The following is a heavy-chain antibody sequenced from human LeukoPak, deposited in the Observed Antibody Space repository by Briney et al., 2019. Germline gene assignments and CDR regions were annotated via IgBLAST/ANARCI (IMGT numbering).Heavy chain of an antibody. CDR2: ISGSGGST. Sequence: PGGSLRLSCAASGFNFSNYAMSWVRQAPGKGLEWVSAISGSGGSTYYADSVKGRFTISRDNSKNTLYLQMNSLRAEDTAVYYCSRERTSPLQNWFDPWGQGTLVTVSS. CDR1: GFNFSNYA. J-gene: IGHJ5*02. V-gene: IGHV3-23*01. CDR3: SRERTSPLQNWFDP. D-gene: IGHD5-24*01.